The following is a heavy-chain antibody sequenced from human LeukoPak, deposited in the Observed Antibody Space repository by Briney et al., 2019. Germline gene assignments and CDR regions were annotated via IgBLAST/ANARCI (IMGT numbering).Heavy chain of an antibody. CDR3: AKDRYDYVWGSYRYTPPDY. V-gene: IGHV3-66*01. D-gene: IGHD3-16*02. CDR1: GFTVSSNY. CDR2: IYSGGST. J-gene: IGHJ4*02. Sequence: GGSLRLSCAASGFTVSSNYMSWVRQAPGKGLEWVSVIYSGGSTYYADSVKGRFTISRDNSKNTLYLQMNSLRAEDTAVYYCAKDRYDYVWGSYRYTPPDYWGQGTLVTVSS.